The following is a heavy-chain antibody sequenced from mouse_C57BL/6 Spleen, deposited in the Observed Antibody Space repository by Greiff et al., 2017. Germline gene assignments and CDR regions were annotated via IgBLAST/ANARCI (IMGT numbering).Heavy chain of an antibody. D-gene: IGHD1-1*01. CDR2: IYPGSGST. CDR1: GYTFTSYW. Sequence: QVQLQQPGAELVKPGASVKMSCKASGYTFTSYWITWVKQRPGQGLEWIGDIYPGSGSTNYNEKFKSKATLTVDTSSSTAYMQLSSLTSEDSAVYYCARDYGSSSYAMDYWGQGTSGTVSS. CDR3: ARDYGSSSYAMDY. V-gene: IGHV1-55*01. J-gene: IGHJ4*01.